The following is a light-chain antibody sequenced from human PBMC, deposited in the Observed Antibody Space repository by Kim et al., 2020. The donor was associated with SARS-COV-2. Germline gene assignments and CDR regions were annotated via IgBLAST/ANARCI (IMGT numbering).Light chain of an antibody. CDR1: HSVSSS. CDR3: QQYNNWPLT. J-gene: IGKJ4*01. V-gene: IGKV3-15*01. CDR2: GAS. Sequence: EIVMTQSPATLCVSPGERATLSCRASHSVSSSLAWYQQKPGQAPRLLIYGASTRATGIPARFSGSGSGTEFTLTISSLQSGDFAVYYCQQYNNWPLTFGGGTKVDIK.